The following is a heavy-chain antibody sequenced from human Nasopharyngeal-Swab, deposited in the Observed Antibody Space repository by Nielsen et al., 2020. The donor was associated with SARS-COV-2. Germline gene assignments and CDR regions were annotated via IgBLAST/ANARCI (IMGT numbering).Heavy chain of an antibody. D-gene: IGHD3-9*01. J-gene: IGHJ4*02. V-gene: IGHV6-1*01. CDR3: ARGFLQTGFDY. CDR1: VDSVTSNNVG. Sequence: SCAISVDSVTSNNVGWNWIRQSTSRGLEWLGRTYYGSKWYNHYAPSVKSRVTIKPDTSKNQFSLQMDSVTPEDSAVYYCARGFLQTGFDYWGQGTLVTVSS. CDR2: TYYGSKWYN.